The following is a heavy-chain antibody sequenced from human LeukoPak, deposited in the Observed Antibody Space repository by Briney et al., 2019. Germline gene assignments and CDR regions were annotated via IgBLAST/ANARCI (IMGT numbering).Heavy chain of an antibody. CDR1: GFSLRTRGVG. V-gene: IGHV2-5*01. CDR2: IYWNDDK. CDR3: AHVDLLDPHFDY. D-gene: IGHD3-3*01. Sequence: SGPTLVSPPQTLTLTCTFSGFSLRTRGVGVGWIRQPPGKALEWLALIYWNDDKRYSPSLKSRLTITKDTSKNQVVLTMTNMDPVDTATYYCAHVDLLDPHFDYWGQGTLVTVSS. J-gene: IGHJ4*02.